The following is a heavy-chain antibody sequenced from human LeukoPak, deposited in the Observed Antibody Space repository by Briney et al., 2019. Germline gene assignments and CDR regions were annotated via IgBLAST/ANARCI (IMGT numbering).Heavy chain of an antibody. D-gene: IGHD5-18*01. CDR2: VSDSRDV. CDR1: GFKFSSYG. V-gene: IGHV3-48*02. Sequence: GRSLRLSCAASGFKFSSYGMHWVRQAPGKGLEWVSTVSDSRDVHYSDSVKGRFTISRDNARNSLYLQMNSLRDEDTAVYYCTRDGLHTAHFDYWGQGTLVTVSS. CDR3: TRDGLHTAHFDY. J-gene: IGHJ4*02.